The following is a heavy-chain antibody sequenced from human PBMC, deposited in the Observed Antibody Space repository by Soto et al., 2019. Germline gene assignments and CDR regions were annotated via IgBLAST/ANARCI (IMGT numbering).Heavy chain of an antibody. D-gene: IGHD5-18*01. CDR1: GGSISSGDYY. V-gene: IGHV4-30-4*01. Sequence: QVQLQESGPGLVKPSQTLSLTCSVSGGSISSGDYYWSWIRQPPGKGLEWIGHIFSSGSSHYNPSLRSRVTRSVDSSKNQFSLNLNSVTDADTAVYYGARELSGYSYGPGEVYWGRGTLVTVSS. CDR3: ARELSGYSYGPGEVY. CDR2: IFSSGSS. J-gene: IGHJ4*01.